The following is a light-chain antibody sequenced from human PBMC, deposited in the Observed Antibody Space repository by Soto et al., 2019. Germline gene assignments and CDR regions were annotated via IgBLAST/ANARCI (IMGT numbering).Light chain of an antibody. V-gene: IGKV3-11*01. J-gene: IGKJ4*01. Sequence: EIVLTQSPATLSLSPGERATLSCRASQGVSSYLAWYQQKPGQAPRLLIYAASNWATGVPARFSGSGSGTDFTLTISSLEPEDFAVYYCQQHSNWPLTFGGGTKVEIK. CDR3: QQHSNWPLT. CDR2: AAS. CDR1: QGVSSY.